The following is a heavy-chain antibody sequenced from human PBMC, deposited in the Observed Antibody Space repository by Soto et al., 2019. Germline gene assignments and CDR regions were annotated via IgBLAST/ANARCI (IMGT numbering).Heavy chain of an antibody. CDR1: GYTFTSYG. D-gene: IGHD2-21*02. V-gene: IGHV1-18*01. Sequence: ASVKVSCKASGYTFTSYGISWVRQAPGQGLEWMGWISAYNGNTNYAQKLQGRVTMTTDTSTSTAYMELRSLRSDDTAVYYCARVGGLLEGDRRMYYFDYWGQGTLVTVSS. CDR3: ARVGGLLEGDRRMYYFDY. J-gene: IGHJ4*02. CDR2: ISAYNGNT.